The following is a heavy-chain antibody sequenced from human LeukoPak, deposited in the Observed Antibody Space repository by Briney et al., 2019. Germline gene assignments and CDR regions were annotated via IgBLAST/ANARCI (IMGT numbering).Heavy chain of an antibody. J-gene: IGHJ4*02. D-gene: IGHD6-19*01. CDR2: ISYDGSNK. V-gene: IGHV3-30*18. Sequence: GGSLRLSCAASGFTFSSYGMHWVRQAPGKGLEWVAVISYDGSNKYYADSVKGRFTISRDNSKNTLYLQMNSLRAEDTAVYYCAKEDIAVAAPGGYWGQGTLVTVSS. CDR1: GFTFSSYG. CDR3: AKEDIAVAAPGGY.